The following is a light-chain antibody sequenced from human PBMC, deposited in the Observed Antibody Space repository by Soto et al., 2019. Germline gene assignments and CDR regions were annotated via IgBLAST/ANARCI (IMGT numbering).Light chain of an antibody. V-gene: IGLV2-14*01. J-gene: IGLJ1*01. CDR2: EVS. CDR3: SSYTAGGTI. CDR1: SCDVGGYYY. Sequence: QSAVTHPDAVSGSPGQSITISFTGTSCDVGGYYYVSWYQQLPGKAPKLMISEVSNRPSGVSNRFSGSKSGNTASLTISGLQAEDEADYYCSSYTAGGTIFGTGTKVTV.